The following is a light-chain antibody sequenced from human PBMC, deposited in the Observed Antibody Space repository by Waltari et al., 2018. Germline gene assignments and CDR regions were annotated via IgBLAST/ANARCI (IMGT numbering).Light chain of an antibody. CDR3: CSYAPGSTYV. V-gene: IGLV2-23*01. Sequence: QSALTQPASVSGSPGQSITISCTGTSSDVGIYNLVSWYQQSPGKAPKLMILSDRFSGSKSDNTASLTISGLQAEDEADYYCCSYAPGSTYVFGTGTKVTVL. J-gene: IGLJ1*01. CDR1: SSDVGIYNL.